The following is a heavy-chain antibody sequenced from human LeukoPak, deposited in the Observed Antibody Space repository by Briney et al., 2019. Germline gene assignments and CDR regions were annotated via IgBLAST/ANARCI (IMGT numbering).Heavy chain of an antibody. J-gene: IGHJ4*02. D-gene: IGHD2-2*02. V-gene: IGHV1-46*01. CDR1: GYTFTSYY. CDR2: INPSGGST. Sequence: GASVKVSCKASGYTFTSYYMHWVRQAPGQGLEWMGIINPSGGSTSYAHKFQGRVTMTRDMSTSTVYMELGSLRSEDTAVYYCAREAAAAISRRFDYWGQGTLVTVSS. CDR3: AREAAAAISRRFDY.